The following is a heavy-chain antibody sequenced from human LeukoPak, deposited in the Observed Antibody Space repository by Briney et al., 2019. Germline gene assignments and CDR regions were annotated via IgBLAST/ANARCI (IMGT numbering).Heavy chain of an antibody. CDR2: ISGSGGST. V-gene: IGHV3-23*01. J-gene: IGHJ6*02. CDR3: AKALGATYYYGLDV. CDR1: GFTFSSYA. D-gene: IGHD1-26*01. Sequence: GGSLRLSCAASGFTFSSYAMSWVRQAPGKGLEWVSAISGSGGSTYYADSVKGRFTISRDNSKNTLYQQMNSLRAEDTAVYYCAKALGATYYYGLDVWGQGTTVTVSS.